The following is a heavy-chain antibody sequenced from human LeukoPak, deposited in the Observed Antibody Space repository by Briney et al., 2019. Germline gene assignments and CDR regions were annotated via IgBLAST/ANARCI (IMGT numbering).Heavy chain of an antibody. CDR3: ASSRYYYDSSGILFDY. D-gene: IGHD3-22*01. CDR1: GGSISSYY. Sequence: PSETLSLTCTVSGGSISSYYWSWLRQPPGKGLEWLGYIYYSGSTNYNPSLKSRVTISVDTSKNQFSLKLSSVTAADTAVYYCASSRYYYDSSGILFDYWGQGTLVTVSS. CDR2: IYYSGST. V-gene: IGHV4-59*01. J-gene: IGHJ4*02.